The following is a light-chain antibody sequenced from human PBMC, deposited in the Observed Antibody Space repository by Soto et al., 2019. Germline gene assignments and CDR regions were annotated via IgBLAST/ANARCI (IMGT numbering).Light chain of an antibody. J-gene: IGKJ3*01. V-gene: IGKV3-15*01. CDR2: DAS. CDR3: QQYNKWGT. CDR1: QSVSNK. Sequence: EIVMTQSPATLSVSPGERATLSCRASQSVSNKLTWYQHKPGQAPRLLIYDASTRATGIPARFSGSGSGTEFTLTISSLQSEDFGVYYCQQYNKWGTFGPGTKVDIK.